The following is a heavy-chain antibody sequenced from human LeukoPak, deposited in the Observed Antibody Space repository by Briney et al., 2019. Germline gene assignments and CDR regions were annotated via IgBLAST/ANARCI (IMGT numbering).Heavy chain of an antibody. J-gene: IGHJ6*02. CDR2: IYTSGST. CDR1: GGSISSGSYY. Sequence: NPSQTLSLTCTVSGGSISSGSYYWSWIRQPAGKGLEWIGRIYTSGSTNYNPSLKSRVTISVDTSKNQFSLKLSSVTAADTAVYYCARKRTPNDSSGYYYGGMDVWGQGTTVTVSS. V-gene: IGHV4-61*02. CDR3: ARKRTPNDSSGYYYGGMDV. D-gene: IGHD3-22*01.